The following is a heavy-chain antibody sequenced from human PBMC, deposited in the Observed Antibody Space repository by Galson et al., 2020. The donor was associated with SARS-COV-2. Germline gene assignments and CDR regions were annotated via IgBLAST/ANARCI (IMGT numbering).Heavy chain of an antibody. CDR3: ARHIRAMDNWFDP. J-gene: IGHJ5*02. D-gene: IGHD5-18*01. Sequence: GGSLRLYCAASGFSVSDHFLSWLRQPPGKGLEWVSIIASSGYTFYADSAQGRFTISRDNSKNTLYLQMNNLRAEDTAFYYCARHIRAMDNWFDPWGQGTLVTVSS. CDR1: GFSVSDHF. CDR2: IASSGYT. V-gene: IGHV3-53*01.